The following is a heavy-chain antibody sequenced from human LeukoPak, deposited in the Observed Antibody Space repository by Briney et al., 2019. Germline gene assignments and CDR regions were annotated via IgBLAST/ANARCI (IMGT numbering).Heavy chain of an antibody. Sequence: SQTLSLTCTVSGGSPSSGDYYWSWIRQPPGKGLEWIGYIYYSGSTYYNPSLKSRVTISVDTSKNQFSLKLSSVTAADTAVYYCAREVRGYSYGYFDYWGQGTLVTVSS. V-gene: IGHV4-30-4*01. CDR3: AREVRGYSYGYFDY. J-gene: IGHJ4*02. CDR2: IYYSGST. D-gene: IGHD5-18*01. CDR1: GGSPSSGDYY.